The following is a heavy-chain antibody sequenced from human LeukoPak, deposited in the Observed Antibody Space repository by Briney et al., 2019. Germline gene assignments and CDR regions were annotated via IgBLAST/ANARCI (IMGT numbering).Heavy chain of an antibody. D-gene: IGHD3-22*01. J-gene: IGHJ4*02. CDR3: ARASYSYDISGWVPFDY. V-gene: IGHV4-59*08. CDR1: GGSISSYY. CDR2: IYYSGST. Sequence: SETLSLTCTVSGGSISSYYWSWIRQPPGKGLVWIGYIYYSGSTNYNPSLKSRVTISVDTSKNQFSLKLSSVTAADTAVYYCARASYSYDISGWVPFDYWGQGTLVTVSS.